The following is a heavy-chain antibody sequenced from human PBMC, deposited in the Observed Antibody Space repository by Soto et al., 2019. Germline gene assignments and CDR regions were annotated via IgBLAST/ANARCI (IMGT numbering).Heavy chain of an antibody. Sequence: QITLNESGPTVVRPTETLTLTCRFSGFSLTTSGVGVGWIRQSPGKAPELLALIYWDDDKRYSASLKSRLTITKDTSKNQVVLTVSDLDPTDTATYYCAHRVLRTVFGLVTTTAIYFDFWGQGTPVAGSS. J-gene: IGHJ4*02. CDR2: IYWDDDK. CDR1: GFSLTTSGVG. V-gene: IGHV2-5*02. D-gene: IGHD3-3*01. CDR3: AHRVLRTVFGLVTTTAIYFDF.